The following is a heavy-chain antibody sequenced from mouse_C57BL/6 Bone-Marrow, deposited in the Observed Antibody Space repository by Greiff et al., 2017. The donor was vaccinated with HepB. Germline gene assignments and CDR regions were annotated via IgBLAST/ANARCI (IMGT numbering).Heavy chain of an antibody. CDR2: IDPNSGGT. Sequence: QVQLQQPGAELVKPGASVKLSCKASGYTFTSYWMHWVKQRPGRGLEWIGRIDPNSGGTKYNEKFKSKATLTVDKPSSTAYMQLSSLTSEDSAVYYCASGRMVTTTDWYVDVWGTGTTVTVSS. D-gene: IGHD2-2*01. V-gene: IGHV1-72*01. CDR3: ASGRMVTTTDWYVDV. CDR1: GYTFTSYW. J-gene: IGHJ1*03.